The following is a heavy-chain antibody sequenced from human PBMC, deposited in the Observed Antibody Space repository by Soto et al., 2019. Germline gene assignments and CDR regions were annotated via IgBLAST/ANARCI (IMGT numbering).Heavy chain of an antibody. CDR2: LNAGNGNT. Sequence: QVQLVQSGAEVKKPGASVKVSCKASGYTFTSYAMHWVRQAPGQRLEWMGWLNAGNGNTKYSQKFQGRVTITRDTSASTAYMELSSLRSEDTAVYYCARESSSSSFDYYYMDVWGKGTTVTVSS. CDR3: ARESSSSSFDYYYMDV. CDR1: GYTFTSYA. D-gene: IGHD6-6*01. V-gene: IGHV1-3*01. J-gene: IGHJ6*03.